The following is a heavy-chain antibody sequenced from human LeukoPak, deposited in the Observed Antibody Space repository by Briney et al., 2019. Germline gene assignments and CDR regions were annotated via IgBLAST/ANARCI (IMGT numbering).Heavy chain of an antibody. CDR1: GGSISSYY. CDR2: IYTSGST. J-gene: IGHJ6*03. D-gene: IGHD3-10*01. V-gene: IGHV4-4*07. Sequence: TSETLSLTCTVSGGSISSYYWSWIRQPAGKGLEWIGRIYTSGSTNYNPSLKSRVTMSVDTSKNQFSLKLSSVTAADTAVYYCARSTYYYGSGSYYNRYYYYMDVWGKGTTVTISS. CDR3: ARSTYYYGSGSYYNRYYYYMDV.